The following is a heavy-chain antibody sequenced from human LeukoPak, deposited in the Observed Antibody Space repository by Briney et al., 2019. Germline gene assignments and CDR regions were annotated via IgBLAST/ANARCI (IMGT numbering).Heavy chain of an antibody. J-gene: IGHJ4*02. CDR1: GGTFSSYA. CDR2: IIPIFGTA. CDR3: ARDRSVAGSRTFDY. D-gene: IGHD6-19*01. V-gene: IGHV1-69*05. Sequence: ASVKVSCKASGGTFSSYAISWVRQAPGQGLEWMGGIIPIFGTANYAQKFQGRVTITRDTSASTAYMELSSLRSEDTAVYYCARDRSVAGSRTFDYWGQGTLVTVSS.